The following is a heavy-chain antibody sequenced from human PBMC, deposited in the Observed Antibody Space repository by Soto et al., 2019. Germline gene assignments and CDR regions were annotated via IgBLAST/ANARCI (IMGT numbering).Heavy chain of an antibody. CDR3: ARAFCTNGVCYYFFDY. J-gene: IGHJ4*01. CDR2: IYYDGSNR. V-gene: IGHV3-33*01. CDR1: GFTFGNYA. Sequence: GGSLRLSCAASGFTFGNYAMHLVRQAQGKGLEWVAVIYYDGSNRYYGDAVKGRFTISRDNSKSTLYLQMSSLRAEDTAVYYCARAFCTNGVCYYFFDYWGHGTLVTVSS. D-gene: IGHD2-8*01.